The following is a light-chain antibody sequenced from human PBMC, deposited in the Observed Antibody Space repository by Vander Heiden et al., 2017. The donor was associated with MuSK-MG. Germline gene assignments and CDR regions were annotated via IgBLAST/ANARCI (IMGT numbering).Light chain of an antibody. V-gene: IGLV3-1*01. J-gene: IGLJ2*01. CDR1: KLGYKY. Sequence: SYELTQPPSVSVSPGQPASITCSGDKLGYKYACWYQQKPGKSPVLVSYQDSKRPSGIPERFYGANSGNTATLTISGTQAVEEAYYYCQEWNSRTVVVGGGTKLTVL. CDR3: QEWNSRTVV. CDR2: QDS.